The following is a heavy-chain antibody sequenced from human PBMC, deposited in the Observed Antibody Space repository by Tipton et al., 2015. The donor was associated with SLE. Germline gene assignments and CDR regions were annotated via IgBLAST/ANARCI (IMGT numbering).Heavy chain of an antibody. J-gene: IGHJ6*02. Sequence: SLRLSCAASGFTFSDYYMSWIRQAPGKGLEWVSYISSSGSTIYYADSVKGRFTISRDNAKNSLYLQMNSLRAEDTAVYYCAKDRASGWSRGGMDVWGQGTTASVSS. CDR1: GFTFSDYY. CDR3: AKDRASGWSRGGMDV. V-gene: IGHV3-11*04. D-gene: IGHD6-19*01. CDR2: ISSSGSTI.